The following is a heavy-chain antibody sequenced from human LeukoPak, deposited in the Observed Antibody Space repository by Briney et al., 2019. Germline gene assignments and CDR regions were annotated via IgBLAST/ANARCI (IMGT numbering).Heavy chain of an antibody. D-gene: IGHD1-26*01. CDR3: ARVGDHYHWNGDL. Sequence: GGSLRLSCAASGFTISTKYMHWVRQAPGKGLEWVSIIYSGGTTYYADSVKGRFTISRDTSKNTVSLQMNSLRAEDTAVYFCARVGDHYHWNGDLWGRGTLVTVSS. CDR2: IYSGGTT. CDR1: GFTISTKY. V-gene: IGHV3-53*01. J-gene: IGHJ2*01.